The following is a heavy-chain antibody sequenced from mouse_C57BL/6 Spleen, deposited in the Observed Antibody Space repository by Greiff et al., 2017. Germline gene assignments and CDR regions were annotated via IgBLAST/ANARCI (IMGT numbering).Heavy chain of an antibody. Sequence: QVQLQQPGAELVKPGASVKMSCKASGYTFTSYWITWVKQRPGQGLEWIGDIYPGSGSTNYNEKFKSKATLTVDTSSSTAYMQLSSLTSEDSAVYYCARSLYYGNGFADWGQGTLVTVSA. CDR1: GYTFTSYW. V-gene: IGHV1-55*01. CDR2: IYPGSGST. D-gene: IGHD2-1*01. J-gene: IGHJ3*01. CDR3: ARSLYYGNGFAD.